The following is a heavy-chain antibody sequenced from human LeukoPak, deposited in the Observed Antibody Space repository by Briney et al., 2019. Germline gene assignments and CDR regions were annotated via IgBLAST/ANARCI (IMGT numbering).Heavy chain of an antibody. CDR3: ARVRRELHDAFDI. CDR1: GGSISSSSYY. D-gene: IGHD1-26*01. V-gene: IGHV4-61*05. Sequence: SETLSLSCTVSGGSISSSSYYWGWIRQPPGKGLEWIGYIYYSGSTNYNPSLKSRVTISVDTSKNQFSLKLSSVTAADTAVYYCARVRRELHDAFDIWGQGTMVTVSS. J-gene: IGHJ3*02. CDR2: IYYSGST.